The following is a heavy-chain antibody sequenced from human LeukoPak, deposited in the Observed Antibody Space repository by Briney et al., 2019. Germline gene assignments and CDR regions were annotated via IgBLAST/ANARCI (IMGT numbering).Heavy chain of an antibody. CDR2: TYYRSKWYH. CDR3: ARALAGTEGWFTS. V-gene: IGHV6-1*01. Sequence: SQTLSLTFAISGDSVSSDITAWSWIRQSPSRGLEWLGRTYYRSKWYHDYSAAVKSRITVSPDTSKNQFSLQLSSMTPGDTAVYYCARALAGTEGWFTSWGQGSLVTVSS. J-gene: IGHJ5*02. CDR1: GDSVSSDITA. D-gene: IGHD1-1*01.